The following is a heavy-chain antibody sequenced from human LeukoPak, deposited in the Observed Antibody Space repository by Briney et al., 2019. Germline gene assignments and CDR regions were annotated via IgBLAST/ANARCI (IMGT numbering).Heavy chain of an antibody. V-gene: IGHV1-18*04. CDR2: ISTYNGNT. CDR3: ARVVTSWFDP. D-gene: IGHD2-2*01. J-gene: IGHJ5*02. CDR1: GYTFTAYG. Sequence: GASVKVSCKASGYTFTAYGISWVRQAPGQGLEWMGWISTYNGNTKYAQKLQGRVTMTADTSTSTVYMELRSLRSDDSAVYYCARVVTSWFDPWGQGPLVTVSS.